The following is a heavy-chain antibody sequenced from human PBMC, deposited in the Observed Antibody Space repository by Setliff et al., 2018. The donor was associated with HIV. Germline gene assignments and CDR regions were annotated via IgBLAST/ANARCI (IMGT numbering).Heavy chain of an antibody. CDR2: INTKTGNP. CDR1: GYTFTSYG. Sequence: ASVKVSCKASGYTFTSYGINWVRQAPGQGLEWMGWINTKTGNPTYAQGFTGRFVFSLDTSVSTAHLQISSLKAEDTAVYYCARAHLWFGESFPFDPWGQGTLGTVSS. D-gene: IGHD3-10*01. V-gene: IGHV7-4-1*02. CDR3: ARAHLWFGESFPFDP. J-gene: IGHJ5*02.